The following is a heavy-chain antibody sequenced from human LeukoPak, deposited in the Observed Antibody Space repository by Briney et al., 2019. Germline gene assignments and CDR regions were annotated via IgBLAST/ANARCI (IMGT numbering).Heavy chain of an antibody. J-gene: IGHJ3*01. D-gene: IGHD3-3*01. Sequence: SETLSLTCSVSGGTIASARHFWGWIRQPPGKGLEWIGNIYYAGRTNYNPSLKSRLFISADTSQDQFSLKLSSVTAADTAVYYCARRRRQVTGFWHDAFDVWGQGKTVIVSS. CDR2: IYYAGRT. CDR3: ARRRRQVTGFWHDAFDV. CDR1: GGTIASARHF. V-gene: IGHV4-39*01.